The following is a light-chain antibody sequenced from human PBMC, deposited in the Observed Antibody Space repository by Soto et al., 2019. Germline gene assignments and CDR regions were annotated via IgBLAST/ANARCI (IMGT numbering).Light chain of an antibody. V-gene: IGLV1-44*01. CDR2: SNY. CDR1: SSNIGSNT. Sequence: QSVLTQPPSASGTPGQRVTISCCGSSSNIGSNTVNWYQQLPGTAPKLLIYSNYQRPSGVPDRFSGSKSGTSASLAISGLQSEDEADYYCAAWDDSLNGYVFGTGTKLTVL. J-gene: IGLJ1*01. CDR3: AAWDDSLNGYV.